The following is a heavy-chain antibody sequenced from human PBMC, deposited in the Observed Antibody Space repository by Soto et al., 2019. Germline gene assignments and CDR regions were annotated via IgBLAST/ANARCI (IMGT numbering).Heavy chain of an antibody. J-gene: IGHJ6*02. CDR1: REYFSTYF. V-gene: IGHV4-34*01. D-gene: IGHD2-15*01. Sequence: PSETLSLTCAVSREYFSTYFCHWSRQSPGKGLEWIGEINHSGSTYYNPSLKSRVTISVDRSKNQFSLKLSSVTAADTAVYYCAREGIRYCSGGSCYTAYGMDVWGQGTTVTVSS. CDR2: INHSGST. CDR3: AREGIRYCSGGSCYTAYGMDV.